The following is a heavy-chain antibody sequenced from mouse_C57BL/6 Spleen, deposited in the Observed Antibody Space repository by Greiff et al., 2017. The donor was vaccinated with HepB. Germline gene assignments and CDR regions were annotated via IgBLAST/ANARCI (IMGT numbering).Heavy chain of an antibody. CDR1: GYTFTSYW. V-gene: IGHV1-69*01. CDR3: ARGGGSSPFAY. Sequence: QVQLQQPGAELVMPGASVKLSCKASGYTFTSYWMHWVKQRPGQGLEWIGEIDPSDSYTNYNQKFKGKSTLTVDKSSSTAYMQLSSLTSEDSAVYYCARGGGSSPFAYWGQGTLVTVSA. D-gene: IGHD1-1*01. CDR2: IDPSDSYT. J-gene: IGHJ3*01.